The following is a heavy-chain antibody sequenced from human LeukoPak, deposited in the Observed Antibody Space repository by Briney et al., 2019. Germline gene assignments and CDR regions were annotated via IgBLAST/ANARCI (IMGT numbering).Heavy chain of an antibody. CDR2: IYHSGST. D-gene: IGHD2-15*01. V-gene: IGHV4-38-2*01. CDR3: ARLRGCSGGSCYIWFDP. Sequence: SKTLSLTCAVSGYSISSGYYWGWIRQPPGKGLEWVGSIYHSGSTYYNPSLKSRVTISVDTSKNQFSLKLSSVTAADTAVYYCARLRGCSGGSCYIWFDPWGQGTLVTVSS. CDR1: GYSISSGYY. J-gene: IGHJ5*02.